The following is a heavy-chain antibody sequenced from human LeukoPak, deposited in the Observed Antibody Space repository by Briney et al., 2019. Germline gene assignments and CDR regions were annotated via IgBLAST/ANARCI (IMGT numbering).Heavy chain of an antibody. CDR3: ARDGGYSPFPEYHQYYFDY. CDR1: GGSFSSYA. D-gene: IGHD5-18*01. J-gene: IGHJ4*02. V-gene: IGHV1-69*13. CDR2: IIPIFGTA. Sequence: GASVKVSCKASGGSFSSYAISWVPQAPGQGLEWMGGIIPIFGTANYAQKFQGRVTITADESTSTAYMELSSLRSEDTAVYNCARDGGYSPFPEYHQYYFDYWGQGTLVTVSS.